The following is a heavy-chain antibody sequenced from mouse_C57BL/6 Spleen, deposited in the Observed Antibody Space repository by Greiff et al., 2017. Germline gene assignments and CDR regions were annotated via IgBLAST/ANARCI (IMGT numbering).Heavy chain of an antibody. Sequence: EVQVVESEGGLVQPGSSMKLSCTASGFTFSDYYMAWVRQVPEKGLEWVANITYDGSSTYYLDSLKSRFIISRANAKNILYLQMSSLKSEDTATYYCARGGLYYNYDDYAMDYWGQGTSVTVSS. CDR2: ITYDGSST. J-gene: IGHJ4*01. V-gene: IGHV5-16*01. CDR3: ARGGLYYNYDDYAMDY. D-gene: IGHD2-4*01. CDR1: GFTFSDYY.